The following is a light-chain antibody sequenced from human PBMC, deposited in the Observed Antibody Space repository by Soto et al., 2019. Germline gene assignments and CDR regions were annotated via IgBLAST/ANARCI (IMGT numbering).Light chain of an antibody. CDR1: QDISRY. CDR3: QQYHALPYT. CDR2: GAS. V-gene: IGKV1-33*01. Sequence: DIQVTQSPSSLSASVGDRVTITCQASQDISRYLDWYQQKPGQAPKVLIYGASNLIRGVSSRFSGSGSGTHFTFTIPSLQPEDFATYYCQQYHALPYTCGQGTKLDIK. J-gene: IGKJ2*01.